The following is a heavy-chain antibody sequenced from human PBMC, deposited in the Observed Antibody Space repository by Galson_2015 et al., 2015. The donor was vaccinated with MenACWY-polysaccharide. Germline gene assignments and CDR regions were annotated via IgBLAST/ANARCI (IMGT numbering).Heavy chain of an antibody. CDR1: GGPLSSYY. J-gene: IGHJ4*02. CDR2: IYYSGGT. CDR3: ARKTYGDYSFDY. D-gene: IGHD4-17*01. Sequence: TGLLKTSETLSLTCTVSGGPLSSYYWSWIRQPPGKGLEWFGYIYYSGGTNCNPSLKSRVTISVDTSKNQFSLKLSAVTAADTAVYYCARKTYGDYSFDYWGQGTLVTVSS. V-gene: IGHV4-59*01.